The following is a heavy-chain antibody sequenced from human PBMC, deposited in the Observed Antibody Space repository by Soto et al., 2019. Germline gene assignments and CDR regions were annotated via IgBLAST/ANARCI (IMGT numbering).Heavy chain of an antibody. CDR1: GLIFSDYH. Sequence: EVQLVESGGGLVQPGGSLRLSCAASGLIFSDYHMDWVHQAPGKGLEWVGRIRRKANSYTTEYAASVKGRFIISRDDSKNSLYLQMNSLKSEDTAVYYCAMLGGWSGGSSGMDVWGQGTTVTVSS. V-gene: IGHV3-72*01. J-gene: IGHJ6*02. CDR3: AMLGGWSGGSSGMDV. D-gene: IGHD6-19*01. CDR2: IRRKANSYTT.